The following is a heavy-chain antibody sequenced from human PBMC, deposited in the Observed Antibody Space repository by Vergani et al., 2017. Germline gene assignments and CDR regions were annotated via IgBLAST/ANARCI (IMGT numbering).Heavy chain of an antibody. Sequence: QVQLVESGGGVVQPGRSLRLSCAASGFTFSSYGMHWVRQAPGKGLEWVAVISYDGSNKYYADSVKGRFTISRDNSKNTLYLQMNSLRAEDTAVYYCAKDSGVIQLLFYGWRFASWGQGTLVTVSS. J-gene: IGHJ5*01. CDR1: GFTFSSYG. CDR2: ISYDGSNK. D-gene: IGHD5-18*01. CDR3: AKDSGVIQLLFYGWRFAS. V-gene: IGHV3-30*18.